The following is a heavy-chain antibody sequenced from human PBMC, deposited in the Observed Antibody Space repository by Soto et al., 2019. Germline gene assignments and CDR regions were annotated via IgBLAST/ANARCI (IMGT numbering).Heavy chain of an antibody. CDR1: GGSISSGDYY. D-gene: IGHD3-22*01. Sequence: ASETLSLTCTVSGGSISSGDYYWSWIRQPPGKGLEWIGYIYYSGSTYYNPSLKSRVTISVDTSKNQFSLKLSSVTAADTAVYYCARGYYDSSGSNFDYWGQGSLVRVCS. J-gene: IGHJ4*02. CDR2: IYYSGST. CDR3: ARGYYDSSGSNFDY. V-gene: IGHV4-30-4*01.